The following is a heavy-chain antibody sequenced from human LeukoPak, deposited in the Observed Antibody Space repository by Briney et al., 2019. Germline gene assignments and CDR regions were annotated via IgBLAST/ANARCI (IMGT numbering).Heavy chain of an antibody. CDR3: ARAPYGGNPQVDY. V-gene: IGHV4-34*01. Sequence: SETLSLTCAVYGGSFSGYYWSWIRQPPGKGLEWIGEINHSGSTNYNPSLKSRVTISVDTSKNQFSLKLSSVTAADTAMYYCARAPYGGNPQVDYWGQGTLVTVSS. CDR2: INHSGST. CDR1: GGSFSGYY. D-gene: IGHD4-17*01. J-gene: IGHJ4*02.